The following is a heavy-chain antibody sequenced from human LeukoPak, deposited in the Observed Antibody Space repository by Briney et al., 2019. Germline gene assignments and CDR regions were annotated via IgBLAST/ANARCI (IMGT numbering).Heavy chain of an antibody. CDR1: GYTFTDYY. J-gene: IGHJ4*02. CDR3: ATDGSQDYDFWSGYIY. D-gene: IGHD3-3*01. V-gene: IGHV1-69-2*01. CDR2: VDPEDGET. Sequence: APVKVSCKVSGYTFTDYYMHWVQQAPGKGLEWMGLVDPEDGETIYAEKFQGRVTITADTSTDTAYMELSSLRSEDTAVYYCATDGSQDYDFWSGYIYWGQGTLVTVSS.